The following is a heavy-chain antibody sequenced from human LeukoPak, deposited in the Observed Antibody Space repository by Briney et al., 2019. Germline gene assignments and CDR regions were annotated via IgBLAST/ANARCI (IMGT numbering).Heavy chain of an antibody. CDR1: GYTFTGYY. J-gene: IGHJ4*02. V-gene: IGHV1-2*04. CDR2: INPNSGGT. D-gene: IGHD3-22*01. CDR3: ARTSYYDSSGYAHFDY. Sequence: ASVKVSCEASGYTFTGYYMHWVRQAPGQGLEWMGWINPNSGGTNYAQKFQGWVTMTRDTSISTAYMELSRLRSDDTAVYYCARTSYYDSSGYAHFDYWGQGTLVTVSS.